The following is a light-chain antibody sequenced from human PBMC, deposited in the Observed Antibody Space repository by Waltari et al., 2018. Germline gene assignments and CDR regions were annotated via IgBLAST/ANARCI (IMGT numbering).Light chain of an antibody. CDR2: AAS. J-gene: IGKJ2*01. CDR3: QQSYSTPRT. Sequence: DIQMTQSPSALSASVGDRVTITCRASQSINTYLNWYQQKLGKAPKLLIYAASSLQSGVPSRFSGSGSGTDFTLTISSLQPEDFATYYCQQSYSTPRTVGQGTKLEIK. CDR1: QSINTY. V-gene: IGKV1-39*01.